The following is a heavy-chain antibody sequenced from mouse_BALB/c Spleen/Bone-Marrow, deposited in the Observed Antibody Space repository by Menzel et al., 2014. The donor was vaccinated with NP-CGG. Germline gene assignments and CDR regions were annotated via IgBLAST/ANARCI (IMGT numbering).Heavy chain of an antibody. CDR1: GLSLTGYG. CDR3: ARRGDYGTWFAY. V-gene: IGHV2-6-7*01. D-gene: IGHD1-1*01. CDR2: IWGDGSI. J-gene: IGHJ3*01. Sequence: VKLMESGPGLVAPSQSLSITCTVSGLSLTGYGVNWVRQPPGKGLEWLGMIWGDGSIDYNSALKSRLSISKDNSKSQVFLKMHSLQSDDTARYYCARRGDYGTWFAYWGQGTLVTVSA.